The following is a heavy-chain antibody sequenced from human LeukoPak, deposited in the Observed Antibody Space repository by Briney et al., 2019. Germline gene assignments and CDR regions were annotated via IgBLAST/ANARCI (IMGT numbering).Heavy chain of an antibody. CDR2: ISFDGSNK. CDR3: ARDPGNKQLGPFDF. J-gene: IGHJ4*02. Sequence: GGSLRLSCAASGFTFDDYAMHWIRQTPGKGPEWVAAISFDGSNKYYADSVQGRFTLSRDNSNNILYLQMNSLRAEDMAVYYCARDPGNKQLGPFDFWGQGTLVTVSS. V-gene: IGHV3-30*01. D-gene: IGHD3-10*01. CDR1: GFTFDDYA.